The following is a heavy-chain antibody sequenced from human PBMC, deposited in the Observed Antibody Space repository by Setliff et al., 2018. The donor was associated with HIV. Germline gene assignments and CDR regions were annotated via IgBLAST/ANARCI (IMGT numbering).Heavy chain of an antibody. J-gene: IGHJ3*02. D-gene: IGHD6-19*01. CDR1: GYTFTGYY. CDR2: INPNSGGT. CDR3: ARDHPRWLVRGDAFDI. Sequence: ASVKVSCKASGYTFTGYYMHWVRQAPGQGLEWMGRINPNSGGTNYAQKFQGRVTMTRDTSISTAYMELSRLRSDDTAVYYCARDHPRWLVRGDAFDIWGQGTMVTVS. V-gene: IGHV1-2*06.